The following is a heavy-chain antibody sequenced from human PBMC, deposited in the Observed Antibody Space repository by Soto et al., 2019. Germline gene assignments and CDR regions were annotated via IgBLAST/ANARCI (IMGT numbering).Heavy chain of an antibody. CDR3: AVGGGATIDSYCYGMDV. CDR1: GYSFTSYW. CDR2: IYPGDSDT. V-gene: IGHV5-51*01. D-gene: IGHD5-12*01. Sequence: GDSLKISCKGPGYSFTSYWIRRVRQMPGKGREWMGIIYPGDSDTRYSPSFQGQVTISADKSISTAYLQWSSLKASDTAMYYCAVGGGATIDSYCYGMDVWGQGTTVTVSS. J-gene: IGHJ6*02.